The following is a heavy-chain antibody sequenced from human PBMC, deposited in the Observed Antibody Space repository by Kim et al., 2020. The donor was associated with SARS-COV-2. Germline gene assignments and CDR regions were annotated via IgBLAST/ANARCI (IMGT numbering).Heavy chain of an antibody. Sequence: LSLTCAASGFTFSSYAMSWVRQAPGKGLEWVSAISGSGGSTYYADSVKGRFTISRDNSKNTLYLQMNSLRAEDTAVYYCAKDSGIVVVPAAMPTQFDYWGQGTLVTVSS. CDR1: GFTFSSYA. CDR2: ISGSGGST. D-gene: IGHD2-2*01. V-gene: IGHV3-23*01. CDR3: AKDSGIVVVPAAMPTQFDY. J-gene: IGHJ4*02.